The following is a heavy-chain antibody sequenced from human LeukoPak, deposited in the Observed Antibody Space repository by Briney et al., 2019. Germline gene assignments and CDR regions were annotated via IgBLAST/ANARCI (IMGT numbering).Heavy chain of an antibody. V-gene: IGHV3-30*18. CDR1: GFTFSSYG. CDR3: AKDPYSSGMGGYFDY. D-gene: IGHD3-22*01. J-gene: IGHJ4*02. CDR2: ISYDGSNK. Sequence: GGSLRLSCAASGFTFSSYGMHWVRQAPGKGLEWVAVISYDGSNKYYADSVKGRFTISRDNSKNTLYLQMNSLRAEDTAVYYCAKDPYSSGMGGYFDYWGQGTLVTVSS.